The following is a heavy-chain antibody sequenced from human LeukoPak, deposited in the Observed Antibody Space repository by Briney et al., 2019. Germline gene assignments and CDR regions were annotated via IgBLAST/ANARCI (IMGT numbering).Heavy chain of an antibody. Sequence: GGSLRVSCAASRFTFTTRWMNWVRQAPGKGLEWVAIIKEDGSEKLYVDSVKGRFTISRDNAKNSLYLQMDNLRAEDTAVYYCASGRGWTFEYWGQGTQVTVSS. D-gene: IGHD6-19*01. J-gene: IGHJ4*02. V-gene: IGHV3-7*01. CDR1: RFTFTTRW. CDR2: IKEDGSEK. CDR3: ASGRGWTFEY.